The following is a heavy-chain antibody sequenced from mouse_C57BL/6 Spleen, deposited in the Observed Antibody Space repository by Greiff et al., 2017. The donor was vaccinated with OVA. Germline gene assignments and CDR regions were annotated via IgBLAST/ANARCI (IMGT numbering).Heavy chain of an antibody. Sequence: QVQLQQSGAELVKPGASVKLSCKASGYTFTEYTIHWVKQRSGQGLEWIGWFYPGSGSIKYNEKFKDTATLTADKSSSTVYMELSRLTSEDSAVYFGARNEDRYGNYVTFDYWGQGTTLTVSA. V-gene: IGHV1-62-2*01. CDR3: ARNEDRYGNYVTFDY. D-gene: IGHD2-10*02. CDR1: GYTFTEYT. CDR2: FYPGSGSI. J-gene: IGHJ2*01.